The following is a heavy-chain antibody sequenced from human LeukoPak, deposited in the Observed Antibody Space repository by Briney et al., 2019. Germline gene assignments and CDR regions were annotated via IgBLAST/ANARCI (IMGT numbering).Heavy chain of an antibody. Sequence: SETLSLTCTVSGYSISSGYYWGWIRQSPGKGLELIGSINHRGSTYYNPSLKSRVTISVDTSKNQVSLRLNSVTAADTAVYYCARGRGYDFWSGYYSLWYMDVWGKGTTVTVSS. D-gene: IGHD3-3*01. V-gene: IGHV4-38-2*02. CDR2: INHRGST. CDR3: ARGRGYDFWSGYYSLWYMDV. CDR1: GYSISSGYY. J-gene: IGHJ6*03.